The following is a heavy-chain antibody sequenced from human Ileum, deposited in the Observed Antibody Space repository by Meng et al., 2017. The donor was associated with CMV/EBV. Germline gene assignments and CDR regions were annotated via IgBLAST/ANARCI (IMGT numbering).Heavy chain of an antibody. CDR1: GGSISSGNYC. CDR3: ASITLGGGFDV. D-gene: IGHD3-16*01. Sequence: GSLRLSCSVSGGSISSGNYCWSWIRQHPGKGLEWIATIYYSGITYYNPSLKSRVTILVDTSRNQFSLKLSSVTAADTAVYYCASITLGGGFDVWGQGTMVTVSS. J-gene: IGHJ3*01. V-gene: IGHV4-39*07. CDR2: IYYSGIT.